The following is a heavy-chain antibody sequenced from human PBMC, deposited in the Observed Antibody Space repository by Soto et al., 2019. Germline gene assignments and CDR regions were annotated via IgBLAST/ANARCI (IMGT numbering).Heavy chain of an antibody. D-gene: IGHD2-21*02. CDR3: TRHDAYCGGDCHKFDWFYP. J-gene: IGHJ5*02. Sequence: PGGSLRLSCAASGLTFSGSAVHWVRQASGKGLEWVGRIRSKVNSYATTYAASVKGRFIISRDDSKNTAYLQMNSLKSDDPAVYYCTRHDAYCGGDCHKFDWFYPWSQGSLVTVS. CDR1: GLTFSGSA. V-gene: IGHV3-73*01. CDR2: IRSKVNSYAT.